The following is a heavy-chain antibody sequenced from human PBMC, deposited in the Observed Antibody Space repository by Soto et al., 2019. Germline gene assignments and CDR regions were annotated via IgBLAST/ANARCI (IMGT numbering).Heavy chain of an antibody. Sequence: SETLSLTCTVSGGSISSYYCSWIRQPPGKGLEWIGYIYYSGSTNYNPSLKSRVTISVDTSKNQFSLKLSSVTAADTAVYYCARLTGDGYCSSTSCYMAWFDPWGQGTLVTVSS. J-gene: IGHJ5*02. CDR3: ARLTGDGYCSSTSCYMAWFDP. D-gene: IGHD2-2*02. V-gene: IGHV4-59*08. CDR2: IYYSGST. CDR1: GGSISSYY.